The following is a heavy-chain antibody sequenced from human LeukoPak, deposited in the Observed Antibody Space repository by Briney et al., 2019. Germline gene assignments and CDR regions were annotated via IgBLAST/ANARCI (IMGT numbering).Heavy chain of an antibody. Sequence: GGSLRLSCAASGFTFSSYAMHWVRQAPGKGLEWVAVISYDGSNKYYADSVKGRFTISRDNSKNTLSLQMNSLRVEDTAVYYCAKQRSEVPTAATNHWGRGTLVTVSS. CDR1: GFTFSSYA. CDR2: ISYDGSNK. D-gene: IGHD1-1*01. V-gene: IGHV3-30-3*02. J-gene: IGHJ5*02. CDR3: AKQRSEVPTAATNH.